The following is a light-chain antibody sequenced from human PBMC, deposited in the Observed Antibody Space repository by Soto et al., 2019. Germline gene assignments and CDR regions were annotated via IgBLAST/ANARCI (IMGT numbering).Light chain of an antibody. CDR3: QQHSNWPRT. CDR2: DAS. V-gene: IGKV3-11*01. J-gene: IGKJ5*01. Sequence: VFTTSPSTLSLSPAARATLSCRASQSVSSYLAWYQQKPGQAPRLLIYDASTRATGIPARFSGSGSGTDFTLTISSLESEDFAVYYCQQHSNWPRTFGQGTQVEI. CDR1: QSVSSY.